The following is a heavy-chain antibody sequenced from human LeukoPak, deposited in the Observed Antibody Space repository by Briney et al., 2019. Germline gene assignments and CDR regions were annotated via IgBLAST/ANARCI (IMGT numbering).Heavy chain of an antibody. J-gene: IGHJ4*02. Sequence: PGGSLRLSCVASGFTFNTYNMNWVRQAPGKGLEWVSSITSSSSYIYYADSVKGRFTISRDNAKSSLYLQMNSLRAEDTAVYYCARDYGGSSPFDYWGQGTPVTVSS. D-gene: IGHD4-23*01. CDR3: ARDYGGSSPFDY. CDR1: GFTFNTYN. V-gene: IGHV3-21*01. CDR2: ITSSSSYI.